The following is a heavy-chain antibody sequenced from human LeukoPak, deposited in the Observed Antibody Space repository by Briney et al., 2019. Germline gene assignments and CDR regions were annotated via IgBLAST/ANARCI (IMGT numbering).Heavy chain of an antibody. D-gene: IGHD1/OR15-1a*01. CDR3: AKGQYASGWNSGNY. CDR2: ISGGHGGT. Sequence: GGSLRLSCAASGFTFSSYAMSWVRQAPGKGLEWVSSISGGHGGTYYADSVKGRFTISRDDSKNTLYLQVNSLRAEDTAVYYCAKGQYASGWNSGNYWGQGTLVTVSS. J-gene: IGHJ4*02. CDR1: GFTFSSYA. V-gene: IGHV3-23*01.